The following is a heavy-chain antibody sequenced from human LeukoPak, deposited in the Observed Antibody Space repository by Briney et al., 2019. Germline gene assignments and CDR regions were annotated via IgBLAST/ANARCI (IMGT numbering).Heavy chain of an antibody. CDR1: GFTSSSYA. Sequence: GGSLRLSCAASGFTSSSYAMSWVRQAPGKGLEWVSVIYSGGSTYYADSVKGRFTISRDNSKNTLYLQMNSLRAEDTAVYYCARAPAHPGYSSSWYSDWGQGTLVTVSS. V-gene: IGHV3-66*01. D-gene: IGHD6-13*01. CDR2: IYSGGST. J-gene: IGHJ4*02. CDR3: ARAPAHPGYSSSWYSD.